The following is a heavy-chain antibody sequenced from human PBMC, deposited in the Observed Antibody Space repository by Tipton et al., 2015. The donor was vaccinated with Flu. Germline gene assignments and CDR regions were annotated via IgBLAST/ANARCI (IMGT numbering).Heavy chain of an antibody. J-gene: IGHJ5*02. CDR3: ARDRADDFWGGAP. CDR2: IKQDGSET. Sequence: SLRLSCEASGFTFRTYWMNWVRQAPGKGLEWVAIIKQDGSETFYVDSVKGRFIVSRDNAKNSLFLQLSSLTADDTAVYYCARDRADDFWGGAPWGLGTLVTVSS. D-gene: IGHD3-3*01. CDR1: GFTFRTYW. V-gene: IGHV3-7*03.